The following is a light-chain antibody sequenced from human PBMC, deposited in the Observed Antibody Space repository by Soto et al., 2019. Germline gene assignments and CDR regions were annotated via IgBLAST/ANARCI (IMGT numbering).Light chain of an antibody. CDR1: QSVRSN. J-gene: IGKJ4*01. Sequence: EIVMTQSPATLSVSPGERVTLSCRASQSVRSNLAWYQQKPGQVPRVLIYGASTRAIGIPDRFSGSGSGTEFTLTISSLQSEAFAVYYWQHYNNLWGFGGGTKVEIK. V-gene: IGKV3-15*01. CDR3: QHYNNLWG. CDR2: GAS.